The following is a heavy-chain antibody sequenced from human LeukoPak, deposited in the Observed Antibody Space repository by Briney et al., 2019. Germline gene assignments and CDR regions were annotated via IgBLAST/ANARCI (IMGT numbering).Heavy chain of an antibody. V-gene: IGHV4-31*03. CDR3: ARDNYYGPGSFVY. J-gene: IGHJ4*02. CDR2: IYYSGST. Sequence: NSSQTLSLTCTVSGDSINGGGYYWSWIRQHPGKGLEWIGYIYYSGSTYYNPSLKSRVTISVDTSKNQFSLKVNSVTVADTAVYYCARDNYYGPGSFVYWGQGTLVTVSS. D-gene: IGHD3-10*01. CDR1: GDSINGGGYY.